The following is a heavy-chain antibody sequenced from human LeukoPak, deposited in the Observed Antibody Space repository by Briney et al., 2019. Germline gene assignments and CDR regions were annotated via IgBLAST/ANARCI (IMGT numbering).Heavy chain of an antibody. CDR3: ASLYGWYYYMDV. J-gene: IGHJ6*03. D-gene: IGHD3-10*01. Sequence: SVKVSCKASGGTFSSYAISWVRQAPGQGIEWMGGIIPIFGTANYAQKFQGRVTITTDESTSTAYMELSSLRSEDTAVYYCASLYGWYYYMDVWGKGTTVTVSS. V-gene: IGHV1-69*05. CDR1: GGTFSSYA. CDR2: IIPIFGTA.